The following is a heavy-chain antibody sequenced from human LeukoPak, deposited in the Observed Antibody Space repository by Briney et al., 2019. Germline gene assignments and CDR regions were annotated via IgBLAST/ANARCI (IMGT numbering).Heavy chain of an antibody. J-gene: IGHJ5*02. Sequence: VASVKVSCKASGGTFSSYAISWVRQAPGQGLEWMGRIIPILGIANYAQTFQGRVTITADTSTSTAYMELSSLRSEDTAVYYCARAGPTSTIGYCSSTSCPPGNWFDPWGQGTLVTVSS. CDR2: IIPILGIA. V-gene: IGHV1-69*04. D-gene: IGHD2-2*01. CDR3: ARAGPTSTIGYCSSTSCPPGNWFDP. CDR1: GGTFSSYA.